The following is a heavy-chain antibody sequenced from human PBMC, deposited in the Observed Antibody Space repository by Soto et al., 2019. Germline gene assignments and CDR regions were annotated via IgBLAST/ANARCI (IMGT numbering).Heavy chain of an antibody. D-gene: IGHD6-6*01. CDR3: ARDSRGGAARRPTFYY. CDR2: IGRSGETI. CDR1: GFTFSSFE. Sequence: QSGGSLRLSCVGSGFTFSSFEMNWVRQTPGKGLEWLSYIGRSGETIYYADSVKGRFTISRDNAKSSLFLQMNGLRDEDTGINYCARDSRGGAARRPTFYYWGRGTLVTVSS. J-gene: IGHJ4*02. V-gene: IGHV3-48*03.